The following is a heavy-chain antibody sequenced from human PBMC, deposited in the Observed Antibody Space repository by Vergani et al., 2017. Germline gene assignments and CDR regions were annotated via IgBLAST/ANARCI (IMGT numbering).Heavy chain of an antibody. D-gene: IGHD3-22*01. Sequence: QVQLQESGPGLVKPSETLSLTCTVSGGSISSYYWSWIRQPPGKGLEWIGEINHSGSTNYNPSLKSRVTISVDTSKNQFSLKLSSVTAADTAVYYCARGYYYDSSGYAGDYWGQGTLVTVSS. CDR3: ARGYYYDSSGYAGDY. J-gene: IGHJ4*02. CDR2: INHSGST. CDR1: GGSISSYY. V-gene: IGHV4-34*01.